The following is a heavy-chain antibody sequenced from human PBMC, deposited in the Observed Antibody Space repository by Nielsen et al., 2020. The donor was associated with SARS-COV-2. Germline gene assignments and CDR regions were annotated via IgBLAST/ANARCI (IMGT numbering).Heavy chain of an antibody. CDR2: INHSGST. CDR1: GGSFSGYY. J-gene: IGHJ6*02. Sequence: GSLRLSCAVYGGSFSGYYWSWIRQPPGKGLEWIGEINHSGSTNYNPSLKSRVTISVDTSKNQFSLKLSSVTAADTAVYYCARSLALGDYYYYGMDVWGQGTTVTVSS. CDR3: ARSLALGDYYYYGMDV. V-gene: IGHV4-34*01. D-gene: IGHD3-16*02.